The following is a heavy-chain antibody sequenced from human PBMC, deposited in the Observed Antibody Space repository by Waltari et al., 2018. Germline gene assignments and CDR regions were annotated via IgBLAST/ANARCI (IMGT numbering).Heavy chain of an antibody. CDR1: GGSFSGYY. D-gene: IGHD6-13*01. J-gene: IGHJ4*02. CDR3: ARDSGIAAAGTHDDY. V-gene: IGHV4-34*01. CDR2: INHSGST. Sequence: QVQLQQWGAGLLKPSETLSLTCAVYGGSFSGYYWSWIRQPPGKGLEWIGEINHSGSTNYNPSLKSRVTVSVDTSKNQFSLKLSSVTAADTAVYYCARDSGIAAAGTHDDYWGQGTLVTVSS.